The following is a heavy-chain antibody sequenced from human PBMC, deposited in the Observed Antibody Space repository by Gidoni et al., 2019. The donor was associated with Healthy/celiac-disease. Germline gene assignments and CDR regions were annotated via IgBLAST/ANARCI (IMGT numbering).Heavy chain of an antibody. D-gene: IGHD3-22*01. CDR2: IYYSGST. CDR3: ARERRPYDSSGYYYPGVAFDI. J-gene: IGHJ3*02. CDR1: GGSISSSSYY. V-gene: IGHV4-39*02. Sequence: QLQLQESGPGLVKPSETLSLTCTVSGGSISSSSYYWGWIRQPPGKGLEWIGSIYYSGSTYYNPSLKSRVTISVDTSKNQFSLKLSSVTAADTAVYYCARERRPYDSSGYYYPGVAFDIWGQGTMVTVSS.